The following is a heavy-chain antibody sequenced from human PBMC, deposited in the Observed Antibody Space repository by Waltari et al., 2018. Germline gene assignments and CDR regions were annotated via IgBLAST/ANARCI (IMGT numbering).Heavy chain of an antibody. CDR3: ARGGIVGATPDAFDI. CDR1: GGSISSYY. D-gene: IGHD1-26*01. Sequence: QVQLQESGTGLVKPSETLSLTCTVSGGSISSYYWSWIRQPPGKGLEWIGYIYYSGSTNYNPSLKSRVTISVDTSKNQFSLKLSSVTSADTAVYYCARGGIVGATPDAFDIWGQGTMVTVSS. CDR2: IYYSGST. J-gene: IGHJ3*02. V-gene: IGHV4-59*01.